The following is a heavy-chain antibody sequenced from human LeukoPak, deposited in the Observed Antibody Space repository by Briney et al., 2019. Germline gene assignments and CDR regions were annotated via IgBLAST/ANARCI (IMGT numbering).Heavy chain of an antibody. V-gene: IGHV3-23*01. CDR3: AKSVPAASYYFDY. CDR2: ISGSGGST. D-gene: IGHD2-15*01. CDR1: GFTVSSNY. J-gene: IGHJ4*02. Sequence: PGGALRLSCAASGFTVSSNYMSWVRQAPGKGLEWVSAISGSGGSTYYADSVKGRFTISRDNSKNTLYLQMNSLRAEDTAVYYCAKSVPAASYYFDYWGQGTLVTVSS.